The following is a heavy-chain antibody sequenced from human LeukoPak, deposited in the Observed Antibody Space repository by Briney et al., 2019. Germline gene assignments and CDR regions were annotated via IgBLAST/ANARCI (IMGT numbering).Heavy chain of an antibody. CDR1: GGTFSSYA. D-gene: IGHD1-7*01. CDR3: ARDLGTMTDAFDI. Sequence: SVKVSCKASGGTFSSYAISWVRQAPGQGLEWMGGIIPIFGTANYARKFQGRVTITTDESTSTAYMELSSLRSEDTAVYYCARDLGTMTDAFDIWGQGTMVTVSS. V-gene: IGHV1-69*05. J-gene: IGHJ3*02. CDR2: IIPIFGTA.